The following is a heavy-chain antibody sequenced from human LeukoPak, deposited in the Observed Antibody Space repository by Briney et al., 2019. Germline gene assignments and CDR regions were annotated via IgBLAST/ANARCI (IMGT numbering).Heavy chain of an antibody. CDR2: ISPYNGNT. D-gene: IGHD5-24*01. CDR3: AKVGGKWLQSWYFDL. Sequence: ASVKVSCKASGYTFTSYVISWVRHAPGQGLEWMGWISPYNGNTNYAQKLQGRATMTTDTSTSTAHMEMRSLRSDDTAVYYCAKVGGKWLQSWYFDLWGRGTLVTVSS. V-gene: IGHV1-18*01. J-gene: IGHJ2*01. CDR1: GYTFTSYV.